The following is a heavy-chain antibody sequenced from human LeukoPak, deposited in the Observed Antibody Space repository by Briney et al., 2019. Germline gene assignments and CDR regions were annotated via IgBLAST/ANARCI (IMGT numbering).Heavy chain of an antibody. CDR1: GYSFTSYW. CDR2: IYPGDSDT. J-gene: IGHJ6*03. Sequence: GESLKISCKGSGYSFTSYWIGWVRQMPGKGLEWMGIIYPGDSDTRYSPSFQGQVTISADKSISTAYLQWSSLKASDTAMYYCARGRSGGSPKNYYFYYMDVWGRGTTVTVSS. D-gene: IGHD3-3*01. V-gene: IGHV5-51*01. CDR3: ARGRSGGSPKNYYFYYMDV.